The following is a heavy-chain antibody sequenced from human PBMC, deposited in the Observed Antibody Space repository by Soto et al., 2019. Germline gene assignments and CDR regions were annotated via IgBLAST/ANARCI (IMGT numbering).Heavy chain of an antibody. Sequence: EVQLVESGGGLVQPGGSLRLSCAASGFTFSSSWMHWVRQAPGKGLLWVSHINSDGSNTDYAGSVKGRFIISRDNAKNTLYLQMNSLTAEDTAVYYCARPYFVSGVRRSLASWGQGTLVTVSS. D-gene: IGHD3-10*02. CDR2: INSDGSNT. J-gene: IGHJ4*02. V-gene: IGHV3-74*01. CDR3: ARPYFVSGVRRSLAS. CDR1: GFTFSSSW.